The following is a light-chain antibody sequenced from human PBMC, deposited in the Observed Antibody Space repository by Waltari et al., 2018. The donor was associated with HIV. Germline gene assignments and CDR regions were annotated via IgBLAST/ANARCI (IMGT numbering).Light chain of an antibody. CDR2: RNN. CDR1: SSNIGSNY. Sequence: QSVLTQPPSASGTPGQRVTISCSGSSSNIGSNYVYWYQQLPGPAPKLLIYRNNRRPSGVPDRFSGSKSGTSASLAISGLRSEDEADYYCAAWDDSLSGHWVFGGGTKLTVL. J-gene: IGLJ3*02. CDR3: AAWDDSLSGHWV. V-gene: IGLV1-47*01.